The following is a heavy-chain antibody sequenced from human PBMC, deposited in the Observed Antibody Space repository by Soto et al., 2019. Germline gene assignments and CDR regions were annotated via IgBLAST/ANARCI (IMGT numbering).Heavy chain of an antibody. Sequence: QVQLQESGPGLVKPSQTPSLTCTVSGGSISSGGYYWSWIRQHPGKGLEWIGYIYYSGSTYYNPSLKSRVTISVDTSKNQFSLKLSSVTAADTAVYYCARSPNCGGDCSSGGMLDYWGQGTLVTVSS. D-gene: IGHD2-21*02. V-gene: IGHV4-31*03. CDR3: ARSPNCGGDCSSGGMLDY. J-gene: IGHJ4*02. CDR2: IYYSGST. CDR1: GGSISSGGYY.